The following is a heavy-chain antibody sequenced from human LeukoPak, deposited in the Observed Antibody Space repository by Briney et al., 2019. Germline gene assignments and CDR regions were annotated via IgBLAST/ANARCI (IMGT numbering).Heavy chain of an antibody. Sequence: ASVKVSCKASGYTFTGYYMHWVRQAPGQGLEWMGWINPNSGGTNYAQKFQGRVTMTRDTSISTAYMELSRLRSDDTAVYYCARDQQLVRIPDAFDIWGQGTMVTVSS. CDR1: GYTFTGYY. CDR3: ARDQQLVRIPDAFDI. D-gene: IGHD6-13*01. CDR2: INPNSGGT. V-gene: IGHV1-2*02. J-gene: IGHJ3*02.